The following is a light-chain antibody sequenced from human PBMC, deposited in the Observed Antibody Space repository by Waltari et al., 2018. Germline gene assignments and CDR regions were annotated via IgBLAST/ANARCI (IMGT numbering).Light chain of an antibody. J-gene: IGKJ1*01. Sequence: EIVLTQSPGNLSLSPGERATLSCRASQSFSRALAWYQQKPGQAPRRLIYEASTRAIGIADRFSGGVSGTDFSLTISRLEPEDFAVYYCQHYVRLPVTFGQGTTVEIK. CDR3: QHYVRLPVT. CDR2: EAS. CDR1: QSFSRA. V-gene: IGKV3-20*01.